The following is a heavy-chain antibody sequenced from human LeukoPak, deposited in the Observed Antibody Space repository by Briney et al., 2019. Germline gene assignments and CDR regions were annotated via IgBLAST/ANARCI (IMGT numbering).Heavy chain of an antibody. J-gene: IGHJ4*02. D-gene: IGHD1-26*01. CDR3: ARVGKSSGSYQGY. V-gene: IGHV3-21*01. CDR1: GFTFSSYS. Sequence: GGSLRLSCAASGFTFSSYSMNWVRQAPGKGLEWVSSISSSSSYIYYADSVKGRFTISRDNAKNSLYLQMNSLRAEDTAVYYCARVGKSSGSYQGYWGQGTLVTVSS. CDR2: ISSSSSYI.